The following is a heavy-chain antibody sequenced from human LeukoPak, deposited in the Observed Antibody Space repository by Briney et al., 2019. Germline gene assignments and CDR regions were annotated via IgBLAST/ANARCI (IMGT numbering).Heavy chain of an antibody. Sequence: GGPLRLSCAASGFTFSSYGMHWVRQAPGKGLEWVAVIWYDGSNKYYADSVKGRFTISRDNSKNTLYLQMNSLRAEDTAVYYCAKDSGYSYGTLDYWGQGTLVTDSS. D-gene: IGHD5-18*01. CDR1: GFTFSSYG. CDR3: AKDSGYSYGTLDY. V-gene: IGHV3-33*06. CDR2: IWYDGSNK. J-gene: IGHJ4*02.